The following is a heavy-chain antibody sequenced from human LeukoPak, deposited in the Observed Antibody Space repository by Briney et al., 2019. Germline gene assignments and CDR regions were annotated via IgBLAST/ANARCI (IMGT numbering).Heavy chain of an antibody. V-gene: IGHV1-8*01. D-gene: IGHD3-22*01. CDR3: ARPAGSSGYFYY. CDR1: GYTFTSYD. CDR2: MNPNSGNT. Sequence: ASVKVSCKASGYTFTSYDINWVRQATGQGLEWMGWMNPNSGNTGYAQKLQGRVTMTRNTSISTAYMELSSLRSEDTAVYYCARPAGSSGYFYYWGQGTLVTVSS. J-gene: IGHJ4*02.